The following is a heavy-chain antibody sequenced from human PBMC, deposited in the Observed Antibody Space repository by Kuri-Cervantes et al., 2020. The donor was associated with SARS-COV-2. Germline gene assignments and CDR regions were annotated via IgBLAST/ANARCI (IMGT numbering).Heavy chain of an antibody. CDR3: ARAPYCSSTICYSRMAYYFDY. J-gene: IGHJ4*02. Sequence: GESLKISCSAFGFHLSSYAISWVRQAPGKGLEWGANIKQDGSEKYHVDSVKGRFTISRDKAKNSLYLEMNTLRAEDTAVYYCARAPYCSSTICYSRMAYYFDYWGQGTLVTVSS. V-gene: IGHV3-7*05. CDR2: IKQDGSEK. D-gene: IGHD2-2*02. CDR1: GFHLSSYA.